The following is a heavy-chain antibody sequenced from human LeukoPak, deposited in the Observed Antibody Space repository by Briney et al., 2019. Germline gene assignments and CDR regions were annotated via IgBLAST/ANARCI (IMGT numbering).Heavy chain of an antibody. V-gene: IGHV3-43D*03. CDR3: AVSSGWYFDY. J-gene: IGHJ4*02. CDR2: ISWDGGST. Sequence: GGSLRLSCAASGFTFDDYAMHWVRQAPGKGLEWVSLISWDGGSTYYADSVKGRFTISRDNSKNSPYLQMNSLRAEDTALYYCAVSSGWYFDYWGQGTLVTVSS. CDR1: GFTFDDYA. D-gene: IGHD6-19*01.